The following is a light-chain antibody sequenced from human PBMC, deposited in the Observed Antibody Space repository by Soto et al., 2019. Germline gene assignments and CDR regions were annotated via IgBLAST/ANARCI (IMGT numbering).Light chain of an antibody. CDR3: QHYHSDPIT. J-gene: IGKJ5*01. CDR2: WAS. V-gene: IGKV4-1*01. CDR1: QSVLSTSNNTHY. Sequence: DFVMTQSLDSLAVSLGERATINCKSSQSVLSTSNNTHYLAWFQQKPGQPPKLVIYWASVRSSGVPDRFGGSGSGTDFTLTISSLQAEDGAVYYCQHYHSDPITFGQGTRLE.